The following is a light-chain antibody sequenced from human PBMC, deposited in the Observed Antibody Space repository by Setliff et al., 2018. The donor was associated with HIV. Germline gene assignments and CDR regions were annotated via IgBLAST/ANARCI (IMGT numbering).Light chain of an antibody. CDR2: DVT. Sequence: QSALAQPASVSGSLGQSITVSCTGTSSDIGAFDFVSWYRQHPGKAPELMIYDVTNRPSGVSHRFSGSKSGNTASLTISGLQAQDEADYYCCSYTSSTAYVFGTGTKVTVL. CDR3: CSYTSSTAYV. J-gene: IGLJ1*01. CDR1: SSDIGAFDF. V-gene: IGLV2-14*03.